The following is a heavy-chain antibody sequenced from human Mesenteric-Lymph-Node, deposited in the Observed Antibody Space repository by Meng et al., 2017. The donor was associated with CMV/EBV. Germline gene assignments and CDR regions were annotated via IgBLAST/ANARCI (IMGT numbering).Heavy chain of an antibody. Sequence: GESLKISCAASGFTFSSYAMSWIRQAPGKRLEWVSYIDTSAYPLYYANSVKGRFTISRDNSNNVLYLQMNNLRAEDTAVYYCARGGGISHWGQGTLVTVSS. CDR1: GFTFSSYA. CDR2: IDTSAYPL. D-gene: IGHD3-16*01. J-gene: IGHJ4*02. V-gene: IGHV3-11*01. CDR3: ARGGGISH.